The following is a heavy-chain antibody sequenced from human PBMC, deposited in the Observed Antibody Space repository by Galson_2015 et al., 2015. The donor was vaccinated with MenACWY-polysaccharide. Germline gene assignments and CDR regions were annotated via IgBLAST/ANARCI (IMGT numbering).Heavy chain of an antibody. V-gene: IGHV3-64*01. Sequence: SLRLSCAASVFTFSNYAMHWVRQAPGKGLEYVAVITSHGCRTSSGNSVQGRFTISRDNSKNTLYLQMDNLRAEDTAVYYFAREIAVGYTSSWYSDRWGQGILVTVSA. CDR2: ITSHGCRT. J-gene: IGHJ4*02. CDR1: VFTFSNYA. CDR3: AREIAVGYTSSWYSDR. D-gene: IGHD6-13*01.